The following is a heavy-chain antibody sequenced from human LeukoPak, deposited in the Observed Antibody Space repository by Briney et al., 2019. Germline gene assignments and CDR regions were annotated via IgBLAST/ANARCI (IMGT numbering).Heavy chain of an antibody. V-gene: IGHV4-30-4*08. CDR1: GGSISSGDYY. CDR3: ARGLDDDAFDI. D-gene: IGHD3-16*01. J-gene: IGHJ3*02. Sequence: PSETLSLTCTVSGGSISSGDYYWSWIRQPPGKGLEWIGCIYYSGSTYYTPSLKSRVTISVDTSKNQFSLKLSSVTAADTAVYYCARGLDDDAFDIWGQGTMVTVSS. CDR2: IYYSGST.